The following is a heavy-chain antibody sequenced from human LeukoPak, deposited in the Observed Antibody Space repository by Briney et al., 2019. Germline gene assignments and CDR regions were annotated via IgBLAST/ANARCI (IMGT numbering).Heavy chain of an antibody. J-gene: IGHJ4*02. V-gene: IGHV4-59*01. CDR2: IYNSGPT. Sequence: SETLSLTCSVSGGSISHYFWSWIRQAPGKGLEWIGYIYNSGPTDYNPSLKSRVTISLDTSKNRVSLKMTSVPAADTAVYYCATLTGTTYPYYFDHWGQGTLLTVSS. CDR1: GGSISHYF. D-gene: IGHD1-20*01. CDR3: ATLTGTTYPYYFDH.